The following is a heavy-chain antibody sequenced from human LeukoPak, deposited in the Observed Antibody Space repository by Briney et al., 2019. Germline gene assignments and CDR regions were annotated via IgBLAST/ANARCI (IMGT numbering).Heavy chain of an antibody. V-gene: IGHV4-59*01. CDR1: GGSISSYY. CDR3: ASQNKPGIAVANPRLGFDY. Sequence: PSETLSLTCTVSGGSISSYYWSWIRQPPGKGLEWIGYIYYSGSTNYNPSLKSRVTISVDTSKNQFSLKLSSVTAADTAVYYCASQNKPGIAVANPRLGFDYWGQGTLVTVSS. CDR2: IYYSGST. J-gene: IGHJ4*02. D-gene: IGHD6-19*01.